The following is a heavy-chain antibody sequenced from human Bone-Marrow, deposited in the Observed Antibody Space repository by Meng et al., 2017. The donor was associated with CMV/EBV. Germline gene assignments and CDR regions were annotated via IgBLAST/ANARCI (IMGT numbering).Heavy chain of an antibody. CDR1: GYTFTGYY. V-gene: IGHV1-2*02. CDR3: ASQGFSPGSSTRWNNWFDP. CDR2: INPNSGGT. J-gene: IGHJ5*02. D-gene: IGHD6-13*01. Sequence: ASVKVSCKASGYTFTGYYMHWVRQAPGQGLEWMGWINPNSGGTNYEQKFQGRVTMTRDTSISTAYMELSRLTSDDTAVYYCASQGFSPGSSTRWNNWFDPWGQGTLVTVSS.